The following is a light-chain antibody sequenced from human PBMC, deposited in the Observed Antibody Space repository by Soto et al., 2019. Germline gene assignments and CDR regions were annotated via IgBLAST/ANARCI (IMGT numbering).Light chain of an antibody. CDR3: QVWDSRTARV. CDR1: NIGSKN. J-gene: IGLJ3*02. CDR2: RDS. V-gene: IGLV3-9*01. Sequence: SYELTQPLSVSVALGQTARITCGGNNIGSKNVHWYQQKQGQAPVLVIYRDSNRPSGIPERFSCTNSGNTATLTISRAQAGDDAEYSWQVWDSRTARVFGGGTKVTVL.